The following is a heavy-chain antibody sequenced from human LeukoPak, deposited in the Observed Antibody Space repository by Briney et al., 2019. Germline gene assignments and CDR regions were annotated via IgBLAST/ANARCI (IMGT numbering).Heavy chain of an antibody. D-gene: IGHD1-26*01. Sequence: NPGGSLRLSCAASGFTFSSYSMNWVRQAPGKGLEWVSGISGSGGSTYYADSVKGRFTISRDNSKKTLYLQMNSLRAEDTAVYYCAKDSKIVGPTFRSYHYMDVWGKGTTVTVSS. CDR3: AKDSKIVGPTFRSYHYMDV. V-gene: IGHV3-23*01. CDR1: GFTFSSYS. J-gene: IGHJ6*03. CDR2: ISGSGGST.